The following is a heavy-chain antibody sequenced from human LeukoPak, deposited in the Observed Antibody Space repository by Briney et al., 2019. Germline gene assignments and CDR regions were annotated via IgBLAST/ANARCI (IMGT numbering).Heavy chain of an antibody. CDR1: GFTFSSYS. Sequence: GGSLRLSCAASGFTFSSYSMNWVRQAPGKGLEWVSSISSSSSYIYYADSVKGRFTISRDNAKNSLYLQMNSLRAEDTAVYYCARVAFADAFDIWGQGTMVTVSS. J-gene: IGHJ3*02. CDR2: ISSSSSYI. V-gene: IGHV3-21*01. CDR3: ARVAFADAFDI.